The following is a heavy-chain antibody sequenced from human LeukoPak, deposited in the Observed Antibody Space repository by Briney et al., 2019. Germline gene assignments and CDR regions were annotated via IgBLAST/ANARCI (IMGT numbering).Heavy chain of an antibody. CDR1: GGTFSSYA. CDR3: ARDPRAYCGGDCYSVGDAFDI. D-gene: IGHD2-21*02. Sequence: LRASVKVSCKASGGTFSSYAISWVRQAPGQGLEWMGGIIPIFGTANYAQKFQGRVTITTDESTSTAYMELSSLRSEDTAVYYCARDPRAYCGGDCYSVGDAFDIWGQGTMVTVS. CDR2: IIPIFGTA. V-gene: IGHV1-69*05. J-gene: IGHJ3*02.